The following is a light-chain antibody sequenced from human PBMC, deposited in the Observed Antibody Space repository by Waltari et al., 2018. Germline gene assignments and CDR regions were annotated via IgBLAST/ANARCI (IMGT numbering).Light chain of an antibody. Sequence: DIVMTQSPATLSVSPGARATPSCRASQSVGSNLAWYQQKPGQAPRPLIFAASRRATGIPARFSGSGSGTEFTLTIGSLQSEDFAVYYCQQYKNWPPYTFGQGTKLEIK. J-gene: IGKJ2*01. CDR2: AAS. V-gene: IGKV3-15*01. CDR1: QSVGSN. CDR3: QQYKNWPPYT.